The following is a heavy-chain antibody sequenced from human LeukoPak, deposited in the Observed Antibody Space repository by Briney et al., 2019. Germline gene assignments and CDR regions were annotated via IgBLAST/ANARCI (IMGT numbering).Heavy chain of an antibody. CDR3: ASSSGWFDY. V-gene: IGHV3-7*01. CDR1: GFTFSRYL. D-gene: IGHD6-19*01. Sequence: GGSLRLSCAASGFTFSRYLMSWVRQAPGKGLEWVANIKQDGSEKNYVDSVKGRFTISRDNAKNSLYLQMNSLRAEDTAVYYCASSSGWFDYWGQGTLVTVSS. CDR2: IKQDGSEK. J-gene: IGHJ4*02.